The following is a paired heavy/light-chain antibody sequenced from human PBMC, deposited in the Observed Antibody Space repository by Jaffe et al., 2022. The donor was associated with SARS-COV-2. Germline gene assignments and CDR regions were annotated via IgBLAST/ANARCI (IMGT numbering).Heavy chain of an antibody. CDR1: GFSFSDYA. J-gene: IGHJ6*02. D-gene: IGHD2-15*01. V-gene: IGHV3-30-3*01. CDR3: ARDPKWGLVVGAATVYYYYGMDV. CDR2: ISYDGNNK. Sequence: QVQLVESGGGVVQPGRSLRVSCAASGFSFSDYAMHWVRQAPGKGLDWVAVISYDGNNKYYADSVKGRFTISRDNSKNTLYLQVSSLRAEDTAVYYCARDPKWGLVVGAATVYYYYGMDVWGHGTTVTVSS.
Light chain of an antibody. Sequence: NFMLTQPHSVSESPGKTVTISCTRSSGSIASTYVQWYQQRPGSFPTTVIYEDNQRPSGVPDRFSGSIDRSSNSASLTISGLKTEDEADYYCQSYDSRTWVFGGGTKLTVL. CDR2: EDN. CDR1: SGSIASTY. J-gene: IGLJ3*02. V-gene: IGLV6-57*01. CDR3: QSYDSRTWV.